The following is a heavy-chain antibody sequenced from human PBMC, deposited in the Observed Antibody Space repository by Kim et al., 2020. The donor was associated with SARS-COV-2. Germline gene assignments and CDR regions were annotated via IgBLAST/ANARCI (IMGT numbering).Heavy chain of an antibody. J-gene: IGHJ5*02. D-gene: IGHD3-10*01. CDR2: ISGSGGST. CDR3: ANSGGKRFDRHWFDP. CDR1: GFTFSSYA. V-gene: IGHV3-23*01. Sequence: GGSLRLSCAASGFTFSSYAMSWVRQAPGKGLEWVSAISGSGGSTYYADSVKGRFTISRDNSKNTLYLQMNSLRAEDTAVYYCANSGGKRFDRHWFDPWGQGTLVTVSS.